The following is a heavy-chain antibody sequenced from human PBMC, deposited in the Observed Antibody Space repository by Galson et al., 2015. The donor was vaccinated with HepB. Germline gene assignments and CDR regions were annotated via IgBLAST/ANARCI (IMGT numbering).Heavy chain of an antibody. V-gene: IGHV3-48*03. Sequence: SLRLSCAASGFTFSSYEMNWVRQAPGKGLEWVSYISSSGSTIYYADSVKGRFTISRDNAKNSLYLQMNSLRAEDTAVYYCARDYIIAWFDPWGQGTLVTVSS. D-gene: IGHD3-10*01. CDR1: GFTFSSYE. CDR2: ISSSGSTI. J-gene: IGHJ5*02. CDR3: ARDYIIAWFDP.